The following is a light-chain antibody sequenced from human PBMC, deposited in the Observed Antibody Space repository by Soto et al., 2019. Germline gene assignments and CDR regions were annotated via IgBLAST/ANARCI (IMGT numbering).Light chain of an antibody. CDR3: QTWGTGIQV. J-gene: IGLJ7*01. Sequence: QLVLTQSPSASASLEASVKLTCTMSSGHSSYAIAWHQQQPEKGPRYLMKLNSDGSHSKGDGIPDRFSGSSSGAERYLTISSLQSEDEAEYYCQTWGTGIQVFGGGTQLTVL. CDR1: SGHSSYA. CDR2: LNSDGSH. V-gene: IGLV4-69*01.